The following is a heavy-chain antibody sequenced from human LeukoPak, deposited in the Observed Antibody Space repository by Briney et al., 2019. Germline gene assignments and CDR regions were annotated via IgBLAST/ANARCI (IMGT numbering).Heavy chain of an antibody. Sequence: GDSLNISCQGSGYTFTTYWIGWVRQMHGRGLEWLGIIYPVDSDTRYSPSFQGQVTISADKSSTPAYLQWSSLTASDPAMYFCARQFRDSSGYYSYYFDNWGQGTLVTVSS. V-gene: IGHV5-51*01. CDR2: IYPVDSDT. D-gene: IGHD3-22*01. CDR3: ARQFRDSSGYYSYYFDN. CDR1: GYTFTTYW. J-gene: IGHJ4*02.